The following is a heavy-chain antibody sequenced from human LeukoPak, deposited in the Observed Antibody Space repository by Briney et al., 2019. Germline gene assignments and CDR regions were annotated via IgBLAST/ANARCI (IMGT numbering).Heavy chain of an antibody. Sequence: ASVKVSCKASGYTFTTYGISWGRQAPGQGLEWMGWISANNGNTNYAQKFQGRVTMTTDTSTSTAFMELRSLRSDDTAVYYCARDYCSRTSCYLDYWGQGTLVTVSS. CDR3: ARDYCSRTSCYLDY. CDR2: ISANNGNT. V-gene: IGHV1-18*01. CDR1: GYTFTTYG. D-gene: IGHD2-2*01. J-gene: IGHJ4*02.